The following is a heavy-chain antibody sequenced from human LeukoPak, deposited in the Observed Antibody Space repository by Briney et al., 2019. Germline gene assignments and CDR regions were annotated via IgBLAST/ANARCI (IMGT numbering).Heavy chain of an antibody. CDR2: IYTSGST. CDR1: GGSISSGSYY. CDR3: ARLEYYFDY. Sequence: SETLSLTCTVSGGSISSGSYYWSWIRQPAGKGLEWIGRIYTSGSTNYNPSLKRRITISVDTSKNQFSLKLSSVTAADTAVYYCARLEYYFDYWGQGTLVTVSS. J-gene: IGHJ4*02. V-gene: IGHV4-61*02. D-gene: IGHD3-3*01.